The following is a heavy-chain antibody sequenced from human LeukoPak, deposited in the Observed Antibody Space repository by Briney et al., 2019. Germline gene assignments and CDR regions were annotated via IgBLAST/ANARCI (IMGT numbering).Heavy chain of an antibody. CDR1: GYTFTSYD. D-gene: IGHD3-9*01. CDR3: ARGYLRYFDWLLRGYYFDY. J-gene: IGHJ4*02. CDR2: MNPNRGNT. Sequence: ASVKVSCKASGYTFTSYDINWVRQATGPGLEGMGWMNPNRGNTGYAQKIQGRVTMTRNTSISAAYMELSSMRSEDTAVYYCARGYLRYFDWLLRGYYFDYWGQGTLVTVSS. V-gene: IGHV1-8*01.